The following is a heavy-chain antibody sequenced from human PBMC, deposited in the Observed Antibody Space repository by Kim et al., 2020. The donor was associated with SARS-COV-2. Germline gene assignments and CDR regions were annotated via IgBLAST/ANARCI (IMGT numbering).Heavy chain of an antibody. J-gene: IGHJ3*02. V-gene: IGHV1-18*04. CDR2: ISAYNGNT. CDR1: GYTFTSYG. Sequence: ASVKVSCKASGYTFTSYGISWVRQAPGQGLEWMGWISAYNGNTNYAQKLQGRVTMTTDTSTSTAYMELRSLRSDDTAVYYCASRGFGEPEDAFDIWGQGTMVTVSS. CDR3: ASRGFGEPEDAFDI. D-gene: IGHD3-10*01.